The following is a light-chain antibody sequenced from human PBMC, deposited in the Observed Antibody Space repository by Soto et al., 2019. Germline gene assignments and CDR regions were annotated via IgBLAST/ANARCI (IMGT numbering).Light chain of an antibody. CDR3: QQYNSFT. CDR1: QSISSW. CDR2: KAS. J-gene: IGKJ4*01. V-gene: IGKV1-5*03. Sequence: DIQMTQSPSTLSASVGDRVTITCRASQSISSWLAWYQQKPGKAPKLLIYKASSLESGVPSRFSGSGSGTEFTLTISSLQPDDFATYYCQQYNSFTFGGATTVEIK.